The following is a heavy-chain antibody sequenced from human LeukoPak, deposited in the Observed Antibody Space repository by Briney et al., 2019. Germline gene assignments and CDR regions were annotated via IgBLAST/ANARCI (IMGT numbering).Heavy chain of an antibody. Sequence: SETLSLTCTVSGYSISRGYYWGWIRQSPGKGLEWIGIIYPSGSTYYNPSLKSRVTLALATSKNPFSLKVRSVTAADTAVYYCARDITMGPDDFDVWGQGTTVTVSS. D-gene: IGHD3-10*01. V-gene: IGHV4-38-2*02. J-gene: IGHJ3*01. CDR3: ARDITMGPDDFDV. CDR2: IYPSGST. CDR1: GYSISRGYY.